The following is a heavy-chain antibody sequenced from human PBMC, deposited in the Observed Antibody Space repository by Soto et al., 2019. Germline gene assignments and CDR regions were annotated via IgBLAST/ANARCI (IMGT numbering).Heavy chain of an antibody. CDR1: GGTFSSYT. V-gene: IGHV1-69*04. J-gene: IGHJ5*02. CDR2: IIPILGIA. CDR3: ARDLKIAVAGFPWFDP. Sequence: ASVKVSCKASGGTFSSYTISWVRQAPGQGLEWMGRIIPILGIANYAQKFQGRVTITADKSTSTAYMELSSLRSEDTAVYYCARDLKIAVAGFPWFDPWGQGTLVTVSS. D-gene: IGHD6-19*01.